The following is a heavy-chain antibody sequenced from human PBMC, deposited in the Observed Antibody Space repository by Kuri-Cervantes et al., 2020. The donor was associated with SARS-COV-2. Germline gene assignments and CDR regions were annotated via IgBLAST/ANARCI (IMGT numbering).Heavy chain of an antibody. D-gene: IGHD3-10*01. CDR3: ARGFGELFVPDYYHYMDV. CDR1: GGSISSSSYY. J-gene: IGHJ6*03. V-gene: IGHV4-61*05. CDR2: MYYSGST. Sequence: GSLRLSCTVSGGSISSSSYYWSWVRHSPGKGLEWIGYMYYSGSTKYNPSLKSRVTISIDRSKAQFSLTLRSVTAADTAVYFCARGFGELFVPDYYHYMDVWGKGTSVTVSS.